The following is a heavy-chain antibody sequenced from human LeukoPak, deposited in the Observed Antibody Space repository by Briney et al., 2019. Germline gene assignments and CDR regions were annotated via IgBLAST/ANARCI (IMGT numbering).Heavy chain of an antibody. D-gene: IGHD4-11*01. V-gene: IGHV3-23*01. CDR1: GFTFSSYP. Sequence: PGGSLRLSCAASGFTFSSYPINWVRHAPGKGRELDSSISACGDGSYYALSVKGRFTLSRDNSKNTLFLQMNSLRAEDTAIYYCAKATDDYSRRGIDYWGQGTLVTVSS. J-gene: IGHJ4*02. CDR2: ISACGDGS. CDR3: AKATDDYSRRGIDY.